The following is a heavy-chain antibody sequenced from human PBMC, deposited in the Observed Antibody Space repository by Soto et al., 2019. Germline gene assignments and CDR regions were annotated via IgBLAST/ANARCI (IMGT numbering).Heavy chain of an antibody. D-gene: IGHD2-21*02. Sequence: GGSLRLSCATSGFTFSASAMHWVRQVSGKGLEWIARIRSKANNYATTYAASVKGRFTISRDDSENTVYPQMNSLKTEDTAIYYCTKQIYGGNSWGQGTPAPVYS. CDR3: TKQIYGGNS. V-gene: IGHV3-73*01. CDR1: GFTFSASA. CDR2: IRSKANNYAT. J-gene: IGHJ4*02.